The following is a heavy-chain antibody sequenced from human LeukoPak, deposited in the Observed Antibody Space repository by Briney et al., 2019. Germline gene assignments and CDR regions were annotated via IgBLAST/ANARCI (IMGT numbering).Heavy chain of an antibody. Sequence: GGSLRLSCAASGFTFDDYAMSWVRQAPGKGLEWVSYISSSGSTIYYADSVKGRFTISRDNAKNSLYLQMNSLRAEDTAVYYCARPYYYDSSGYYPFDYWGQGTLVTVSS. CDR1: GFTFDDYA. J-gene: IGHJ4*02. V-gene: IGHV3-48*03. D-gene: IGHD3-22*01. CDR2: ISSSGSTI. CDR3: ARPYYYDSSGYYPFDY.